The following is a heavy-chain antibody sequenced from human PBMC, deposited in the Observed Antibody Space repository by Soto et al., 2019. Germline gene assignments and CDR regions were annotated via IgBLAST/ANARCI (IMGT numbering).Heavy chain of an antibody. J-gene: IGHJ4*02. CDR3: ARGIRDYYDSSGTSYQYYFDY. CDR2: IYYSGST. V-gene: IGHV4-61*08. D-gene: IGHD3-22*01. CDR1: GGSVSRGDYY. Sequence: SETLSLTCTVSGGSVSRGDYYWSWIRQPPGKGLEWIGYIYYSGSTYYNPSLKSRVTISVDTSKNQFSLKLSSVTAADTAVYYCARGIRDYYDSSGTSYQYYFDYWGQGTLVTVS.